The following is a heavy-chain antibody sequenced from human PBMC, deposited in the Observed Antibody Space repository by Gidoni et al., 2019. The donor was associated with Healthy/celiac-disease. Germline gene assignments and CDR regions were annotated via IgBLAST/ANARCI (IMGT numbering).Heavy chain of an antibody. Sequence: QVQLQESGPGLVKPSETLSLTCTVSGGSISSHYWSWIRQPAGKGLEWIGRIYTSGSTNYNPSLDSRVTMSVDTSKNQFYLKLSPVTAAHTAVYYCARVIVGAIKASDYYSYGMDVWGQGTTVTVSS. V-gene: IGHV4-4*07. CDR2: IYTSGST. D-gene: IGHD2-15*01. J-gene: IGHJ6*02. CDR1: GGSISSHY. CDR3: ARVIVGAIKASDYYSYGMDV.